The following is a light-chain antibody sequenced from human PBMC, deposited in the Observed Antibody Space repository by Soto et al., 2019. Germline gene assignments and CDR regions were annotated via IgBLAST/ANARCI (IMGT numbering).Light chain of an antibody. CDR3: HHYGYGADT. V-gene: IGKV3-20*01. J-gene: IGKJ2*01. CDR2: DAS. CDR1: ETVGSNY. Sequence: EVVLTQSPGTLSLSPGERATLSCRASETVGSNYLAWYQQQPGQAPRLLIFDASSRATGIPDRFSGSESGTEFSLTISSLEPEDSAVYFCHHYGYGADTFGQGTKLEI.